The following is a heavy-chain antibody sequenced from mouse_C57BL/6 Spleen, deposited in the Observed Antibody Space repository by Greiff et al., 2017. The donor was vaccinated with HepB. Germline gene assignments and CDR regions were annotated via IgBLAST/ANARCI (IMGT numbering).Heavy chain of an antibody. CDR2: IYPGGGYT. J-gene: IGHJ4*01. V-gene: IGHV1-63*01. Sequence: VQLQQSGAELVRPGTSVKMSCKASGYTFTNYWIGWAKQRPGHGLEWIGDIYPGGGYTNYNEKFKGKATLTADKSSSTAYMQFSSLTSEDSAIYYCAREGHYGSSYAMDYWGQGTSVTASS. CDR1: GYTFTNYW. CDR3: AREGHYGSSYAMDY. D-gene: IGHD1-1*01.